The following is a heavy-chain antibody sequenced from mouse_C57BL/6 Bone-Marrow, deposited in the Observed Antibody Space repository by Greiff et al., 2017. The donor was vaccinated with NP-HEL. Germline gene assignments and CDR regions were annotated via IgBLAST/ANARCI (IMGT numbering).Heavy chain of an antibody. CDR1: GFTFSDYG. Sequence: EVMLVESGGGLVKPGGSLKLSCAASGFTFSDYGMHWVRQAPEKGLEWVAYISSGSSTIYYADTVKGRFTISRDNAKNTLFLQMTSLRSEDTAMYYCARIYYGNYTSYWYFDVWGTGTTVTVSS. D-gene: IGHD2-1*01. J-gene: IGHJ1*03. CDR2: ISSGSSTI. V-gene: IGHV5-17*01. CDR3: ARIYYGNYTSYWYFDV.